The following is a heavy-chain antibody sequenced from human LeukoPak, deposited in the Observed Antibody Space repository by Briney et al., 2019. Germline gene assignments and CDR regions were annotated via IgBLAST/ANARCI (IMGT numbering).Heavy chain of an antibody. CDR1: GFTVSSNY. CDR3: AKDVGSSWSYYFDY. D-gene: IGHD6-13*01. V-gene: IGHV3-53*01. J-gene: IGHJ4*02. Sequence: GGSLRLSCAASGFTVSSNYMSWVRQAPGKGLEWVSVIYSGGSTYYADPVKGRFTISRDNSKNTLYLQMNSLRAEDTAVYYCAKDVGSSWSYYFDYWGQGTLVTVSS. CDR2: IYSGGST.